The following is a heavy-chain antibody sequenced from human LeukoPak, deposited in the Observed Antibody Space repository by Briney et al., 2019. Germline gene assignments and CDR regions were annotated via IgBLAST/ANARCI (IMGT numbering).Heavy chain of an antibody. J-gene: IGHJ4*02. CDR3: AKLAAAGTPVFDY. CDR2: ISYDGSNK. Sequence: GGSLRLSCAASGFTFSSYGMHWVRQAPGKGLEWVAVISYDGSNKYYADSVKGRFTISRDNSKNTLYLQMNSLRAEDTAVYYCAKLAAAGTPVFDYWGQGTLVTVSS. V-gene: IGHV3-30*18. CDR1: GFTFSSYG. D-gene: IGHD6-13*01.